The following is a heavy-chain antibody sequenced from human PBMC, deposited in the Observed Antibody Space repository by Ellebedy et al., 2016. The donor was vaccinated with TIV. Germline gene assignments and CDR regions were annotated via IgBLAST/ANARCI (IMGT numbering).Heavy chain of an antibody. J-gene: IGHJ5*02. CDR3: AKDPLAYSSGWYGNWFDP. CDR1: GFTFDDYA. V-gene: IGHV3-9*01. D-gene: IGHD6-19*01. Sequence: GGSLRLXXAASGFTFDDYAMHWVRQAPGKGLEWVSGISWNSGSIGYADSVKGRFTISRDNAKNSLYLQMNSLRAEDTALYYCAKDPLAYSSGWYGNWFDPWGQGTLVTVSS. CDR2: ISWNSGSI.